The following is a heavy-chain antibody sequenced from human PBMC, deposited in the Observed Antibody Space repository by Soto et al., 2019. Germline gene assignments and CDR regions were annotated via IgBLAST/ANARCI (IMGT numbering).Heavy chain of an antibody. CDR3: AREGASGFGMDV. J-gene: IGHJ6*02. Sequence: SETLSLTCNVSGGSIYTYYWNWIRQSPGKGLEWIGYISDGGSTNYNPSLKSRVTISVDTSKKQVSLKLSSVTAADTAVYYCAREGASGFGMDVWGQGTTVTVSS. D-gene: IGHD1-26*01. V-gene: IGHV4-59*12. CDR1: GGSIYTYY. CDR2: ISDGGST.